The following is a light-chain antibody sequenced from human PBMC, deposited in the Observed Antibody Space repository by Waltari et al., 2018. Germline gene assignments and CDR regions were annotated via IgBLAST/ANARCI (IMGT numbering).Light chain of an antibody. CDR1: QSVAGS. J-gene: IGKJ2*01. CDR3: HQSGSLPYT. V-gene: IGKV6-21*02. CDR2: FAS. Sequence: EVVLTQSPEFQSVTPKEKVTISCRASQSVAGSLPWYQQKPHQSPKHPIQFASQSISVVPSRFSCSGSGTDFTLTINGLEPEDAATYYCHQSGSLPYTFGQGTKLDIK.